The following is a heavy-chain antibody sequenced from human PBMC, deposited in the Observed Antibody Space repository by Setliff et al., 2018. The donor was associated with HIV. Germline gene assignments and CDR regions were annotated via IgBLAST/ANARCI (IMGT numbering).Heavy chain of an antibody. D-gene: IGHD1-26*01. Sequence: ASVKVSCKASGYTFTNYDLNWVRQASGQGLEWMGWMNPNSGNTGYAQKFQGRLAMTRNTSIDTAYMELSSLTSDDTAVYYCALASIVSTARWNHWGRGTLVTVSS. V-gene: IGHV1-8*02. J-gene: IGHJ5*02. CDR3: ALASIVSTARWNH. CDR1: GYTFTNYD. CDR2: MNPNSGNT.